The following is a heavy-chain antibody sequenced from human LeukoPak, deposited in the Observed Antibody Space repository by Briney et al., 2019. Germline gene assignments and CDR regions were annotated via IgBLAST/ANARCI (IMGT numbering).Heavy chain of an antibody. V-gene: IGHV3-23*01. CDR1: GFSFDDYT. J-gene: IGHJ4*02. CDR3: AKGNYGDYYFDY. Sequence: GGSLRLSCAAPGFSFDDYTMHWVRQAPGKGLEWVSAISGSGGSTYYADSVKGRFTISRDNSKNTLYLQMNSLRAEDTAVYYCAKGNYGDYYFDYWGQGTLVTVSS. CDR2: ISGSGGST. D-gene: IGHD4-17*01.